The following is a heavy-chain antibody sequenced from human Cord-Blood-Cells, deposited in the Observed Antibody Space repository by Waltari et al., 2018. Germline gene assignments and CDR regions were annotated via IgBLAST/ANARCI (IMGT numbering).Heavy chain of an antibody. CDR3: ARDASGVGAPPINWFDP. V-gene: IGHV3-48*03. D-gene: IGHD3-10*01. Sequence: VPLVESGGGLVQPGGSLRLSCAASGFTFSSYEMNWFRQAPGTGLEWVSYISSSGSTIYYADSVKRRFTISRDNAKNSLYLQMNSLRAEDTAVYYCARDASGVGAPPINWFDPWGQGTLVTVSS. CDR1: GFTFSSYE. CDR2: ISSSGSTI. J-gene: IGHJ5*02.